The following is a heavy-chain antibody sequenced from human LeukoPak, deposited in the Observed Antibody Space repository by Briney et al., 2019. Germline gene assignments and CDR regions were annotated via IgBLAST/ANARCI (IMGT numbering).Heavy chain of an antibody. CDR1: GGSISSYY. Sequence: PSETLSLTCTVSGGSISSYYWSWIRQPPGKGLEWIGYIYYSGSTNYNPSLKSRVTISVDTSKNQFSLKLSSVTAADTAVYYCARLTSHLDYWGQGTLVTVSS. J-gene: IGHJ4*02. CDR3: ARLTSHLDY. CDR2: IYYSGST. V-gene: IGHV4-59*08.